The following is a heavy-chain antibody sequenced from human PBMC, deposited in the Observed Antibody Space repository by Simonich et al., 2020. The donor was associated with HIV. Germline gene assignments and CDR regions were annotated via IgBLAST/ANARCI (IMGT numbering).Heavy chain of an antibody. CDR3: ASDGGTMGDFDF. V-gene: IGHV3-33*01. CDR1: GFTFSHYG. CDR2: IWFDGNNK. J-gene: IGHJ4*02. Sequence: QVQLVESGGGVVQPGRSLRLSCAASGFTFSHYGMHWVRKAPGKGLGWVGVIWFDGNNKNYTDSVKGRFTISRDNSKDTLYLQMNSLRAEDTAVYYCASDGGTMGDFDFWGQGTLVTVSS. D-gene: IGHD3-16*01.